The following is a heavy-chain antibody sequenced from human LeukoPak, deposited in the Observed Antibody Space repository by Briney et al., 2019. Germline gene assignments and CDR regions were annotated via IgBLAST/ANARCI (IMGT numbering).Heavy chain of an antibody. CDR3: AKDRPNYYGSNGHYYKLNGDC. D-gene: IGHD3-22*01. J-gene: IGHJ4*02. CDR1: GFTFSSYA. Sequence: GGSLRLSCAASGFTFSSYAMSWVRQAPGKGLEWVSSITSRGAATYYADSVKGRFTISRDNSDNTLYLQMNSLRAEDTAVYYCAKDRPNYYGSNGHYYKLNGDCWGQGTLVTVSS. CDR2: ITSRGAAT. V-gene: IGHV3-23*01.